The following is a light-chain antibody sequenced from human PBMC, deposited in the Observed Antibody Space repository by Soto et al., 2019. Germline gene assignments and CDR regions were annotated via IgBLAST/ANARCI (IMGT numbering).Light chain of an antibody. Sequence: QSVLTQPPSASGAPGQRVTISCSGSSCNVGINYVYWYQQLPGTAPKLLIYRDNQRPSGVHDRFSGSKSGPSASLAISGLRSEDEADYYCTAWDDSLRGRVFGGGTKLTVL. CDR1: SCNVGINY. J-gene: IGLJ2*01. CDR2: RDN. V-gene: IGLV1-47*01. CDR3: TAWDDSLRGRV.